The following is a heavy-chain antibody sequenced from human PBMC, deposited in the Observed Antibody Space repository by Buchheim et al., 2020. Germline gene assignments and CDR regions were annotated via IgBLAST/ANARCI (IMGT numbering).Heavy chain of an antibody. CDR2: VWYDGRNE. D-gene: IGHD6-13*01. J-gene: IGHJ4*02. Sequence: QVHLEESGGGVVQPGGSLRLSCAASGFIFSSYSMHWVRQVPGKGLEWVAIVWYDGRNEYHADSVKGRFTISRDNSKDTLYLQMNSLRAEDTAVYYCAKVSGIAAAGYFDYWGQGTL. V-gene: IGHV3-30*02. CDR1: GFIFSSYS. CDR3: AKVSGIAAAGYFDY.